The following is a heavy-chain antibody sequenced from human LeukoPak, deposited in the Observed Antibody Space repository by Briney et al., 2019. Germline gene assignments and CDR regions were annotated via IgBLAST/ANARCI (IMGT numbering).Heavy chain of an antibody. D-gene: IGHD3-16*01. J-gene: IGHJ4*02. V-gene: IGHV3-21*01. CDR3: AGGGWFDY. CDR2: ISSSSSYI. CDR1: GFTFSNAW. Sequence: PGGSLRLSCAASGFTFSNAWMSWVRQAPGKGLEWVSSISSSSSYIYYADSVKGRFTISRDNAKNSLYLQMNSLRAEDTAVYYCAGGGWFDYWGQGTLVTVSS.